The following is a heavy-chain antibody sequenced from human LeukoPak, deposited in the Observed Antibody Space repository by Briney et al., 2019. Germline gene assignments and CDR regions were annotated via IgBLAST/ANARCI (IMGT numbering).Heavy chain of an antibody. V-gene: IGHV5-51*01. CDR2: IYPDDSDA. D-gene: IGHD3-22*01. CDR3: ARRIYSSGYYYFDR. J-gene: IGHJ4*02. Sequence: GESLKISCKGSGYTFSNYRIVWVRQMPGKGLEWMGVIYPDDSDARYSPSFEGQVTISADTSINTVYMQWSSLKASDTAMYYCARRIYSSGYYYFDRWGQGTLVTVSS. CDR1: GYTFSNYR.